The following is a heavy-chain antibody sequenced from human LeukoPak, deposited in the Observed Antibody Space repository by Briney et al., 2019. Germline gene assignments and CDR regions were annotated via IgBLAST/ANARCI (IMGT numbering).Heavy chain of an antibody. J-gene: IGHJ3*02. Sequence: PGGSLRLSCAASGFTFSSYSMNWVRQAPGKGLEWVSSISSSSSYIYYADSVKGRFTISRDNAKNSLYLQMNSLRAEDTAVYYCARTAIAAAGTGLYDAFDIWGQGTMVTVSS. CDR3: ARTAIAAAGTGLYDAFDI. V-gene: IGHV3-21*01. CDR1: GFTFSSYS. CDR2: ISSSSSYI. D-gene: IGHD6-13*01.